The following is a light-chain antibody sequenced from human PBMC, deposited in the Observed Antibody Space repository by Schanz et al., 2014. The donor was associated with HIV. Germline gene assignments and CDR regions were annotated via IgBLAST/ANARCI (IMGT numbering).Light chain of an antibody. Sequence: QSVLTQPASVSGSPGQSITISCTGTSSDVGSYNLVSWYQQHPGKAPKLMIYEGSKRPSGVSNRLSGSKSANTASLTISGLQAEDEADYYCCSYAGSSTLGHVFGTGTKLTVL. CDR2: EGS. CDR1: SSDVGSYNL. J-gene: IGLJ1*01. V-gene: IGLV2-23*01. CDR3: CSYAGSSTLGHV.